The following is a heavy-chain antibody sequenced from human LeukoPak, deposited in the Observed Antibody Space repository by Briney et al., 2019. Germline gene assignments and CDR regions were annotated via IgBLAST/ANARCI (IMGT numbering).Heavy chain of an antibody. D-gene: IGHD3-3*01. CDR1: GFTFSSYA. V-gene: IGHV3-23*01. J-gene: IGHJ4*02. Sequence: GGSLRLSCAASGFTFSSYAMSWVRQAPGKGLEWVSAISGSGGSTYYADSVKGRFTISRDNSKNTLYLQMNSLRAEDTAVYYCAKDLVNYYDFWNGPKYYFDYWGQGTLVTVSS. CDR3: AKDLVNYYDFWNGPKYYFDY. CDR2: ISGSGGST.